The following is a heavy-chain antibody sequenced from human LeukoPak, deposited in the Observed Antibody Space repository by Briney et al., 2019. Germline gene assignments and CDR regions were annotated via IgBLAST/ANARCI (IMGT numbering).Heavy chain of an antibody. CDR3: VRGLRGPDS. D-gene: IGHD3-16*01. CDR2: IDNDGTST. Sequence: GGSLRLSCAAAGLTFSSYWMHWVRQAPGKGLVWVSRIDNDGTSTVYAVSVKDRFTVSRDNAKNTLYLQKNRLRAEDTAVYYCVRGLRGPDSWGQGTLVIVSP. V-gene: IGHV3-74*03. CDR1: GLTFSSYW. J-gene: IGHJ4*02.